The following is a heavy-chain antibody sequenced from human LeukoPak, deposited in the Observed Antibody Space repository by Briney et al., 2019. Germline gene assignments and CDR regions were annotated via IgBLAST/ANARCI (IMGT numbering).Heavy chain of an antibody. CDR3: ARDLDYGDYSWYYYYGMDV. CDR2: ISSSSGYI. V-gene: IGHV3-21*01. Sequence: PGGSLRLSCAASGFTFNSYSMNWVRQTPGKGLEWVSSISSSSGYINYADSVKGRFTVSRDNAKNSLYLQMNSLRAEDTAVYYCARDLDYGDYSWYYYYGMDVWGQGTTVTVSS. D-gene: IGHD4-17*01. J-gene: IGHJ6*02. CDR1: GFTFNSYS.